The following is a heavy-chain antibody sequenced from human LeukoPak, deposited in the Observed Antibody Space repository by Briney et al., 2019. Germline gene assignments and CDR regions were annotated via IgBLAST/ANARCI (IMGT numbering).Heavy chain of an antibody. J-gene: IGHJ6*03. D-gene: IGHD6-13*01. CDR1: GYTFTSYY. Sequence: ASVKVSCKASGYTFTSYYMHWVRQAPGQGLEWMGIINPSGGSTSYAQKFQGRVTITSDRSVSTAYMELSSLRSEDTAVYYCARGPLIAAAGTIPYYYYMDVWGKGTTVTVSS. V-gene: IGHV1-46*01. CDR2: INPSGGST. CDR3: ARGPLIAAAGTIPYYYYMDV.